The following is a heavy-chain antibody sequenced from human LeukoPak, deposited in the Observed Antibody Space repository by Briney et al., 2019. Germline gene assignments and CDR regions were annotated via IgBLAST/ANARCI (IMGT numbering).Heavy chain of an antibody. CDR1: GGTFSSYA. D-gene: IGHD3-10*01. V-gene: IGHV1-69*04. CDR3: ARGTTDHYCGSGSYHNWFDP. J-gene: IGHJ5*02. CDR2: IIPILGIA. Sequence: GASVKVSCKASGGTFSSYAISWVRQAPGQGLEWMERIIPILGIANYAQKFQGRVTITADESTSTAYMELSSLRSEDTAVYYCARGTTDHYCGSGSYHNWFDPWGQGTLVTVSS.